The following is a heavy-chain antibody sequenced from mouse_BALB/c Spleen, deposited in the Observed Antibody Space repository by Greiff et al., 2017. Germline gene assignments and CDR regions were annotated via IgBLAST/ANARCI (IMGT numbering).Heavy chain of an antibody. Sequence: VKLQESGPGLVQPSQSLSITCTVSGFSLTSYGVHWVRQSPGKGLEWLGEIWSGGSTDYNAAFISRLSISKDNSKSQVFFKMNSLQANDTAIYYCARWYRYGYFDYWGKGTTLTVSS. J-gene: IGHJ2*01. D-gene: IGHD2-14*01. CDR1: GFSLTSYG. CDR3: ARWYRYGYFDY. CDR2: IWSGGST. V-gene: IGHV2-2*02.